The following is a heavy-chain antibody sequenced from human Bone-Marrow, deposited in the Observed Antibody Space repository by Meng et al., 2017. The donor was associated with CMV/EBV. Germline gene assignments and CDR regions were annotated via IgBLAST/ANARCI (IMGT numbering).Heavy chain of an antibody. CDR3: AKGGIVVVPAADFDY. J-gene: IGHJ4*02. V-gene: IGHV3-NL1*01. CDR2: IYGGGST. Sequence: GGSLRLSCAASGFTFSSYGMHWVRQAPGKGLEWVSVIYGGGSTYYADSVKGRFTISRDNSKNTLYLQMNSLRSDDTAVYYCAKGGIVVVPAADFDYWGQGTRVTVSS. CDR1: GFTFSSYG. D-gene: IGHD2-2*01.